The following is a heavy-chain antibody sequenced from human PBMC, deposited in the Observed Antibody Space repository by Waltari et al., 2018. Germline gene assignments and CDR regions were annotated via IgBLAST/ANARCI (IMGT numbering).Heavy chain of an antibody. J-gene: IGHJ6*02. D-gene: IGHD2-2*01. CDR3: ARPYCSTSCYEGGGGMDV. V-gene: IGHV3-30-3*01. CDR1: GLMFSIYA. Sequence: VQLVESGGGVVQPGRSLRLSCAASGLMFSIYAMHWVRQAPGKGLEWGAVVSNVETKKYYADSVKGRFTFSRNNSKNPLYLKMNGLRAEDTAVYYCARPYCSTSCYEGGGGMDVWGQGTTVTVSS. CDR2: VSNVETKK.